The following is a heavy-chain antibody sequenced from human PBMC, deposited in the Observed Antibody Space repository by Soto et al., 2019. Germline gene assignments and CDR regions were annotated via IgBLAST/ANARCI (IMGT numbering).Heavy chain of an antibody. CDR1: GFTFSFCA. V-gene: IGHV3-23*01. J-gene: IGHJ4*02. CDR2: MRGSGGDT. CDR3: VKGHSDSYYYFDY. Sequence: EVQLLESGGALVQPGGSLRLSCAASGFTFSFCAMSWVRQAPGKGLEWVSSMRGSGGDTYYADSVTGRFTISRDNSKNTLYLQMNSLRVEDTAAYYCVKGHSDSYYYFDYWGQGTLVTVSS. D-gene: IGHD3-22*01.